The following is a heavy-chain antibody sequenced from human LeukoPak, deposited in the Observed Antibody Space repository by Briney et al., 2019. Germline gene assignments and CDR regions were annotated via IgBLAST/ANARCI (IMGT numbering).Heavy chain of an antibody. D-gene: IGHD3-22*01. J-gene: IGHJ4*02. CDR2: ISAYNGNT. V-gene: IGHV1-18*01. Sequence: ASVNVSCKASGYTFTSYGISWVRQAAGQGLEWMGWISAYNGNTNYAQKLQGRVTMTTDTSTSTAYMELRSLRSDDTAVYYCTRDFADYYDSSHFGYWGQGTLVTVSS. CDR1: GYTFTSYG. CDR3: TRDFADYYDSSHFGY.